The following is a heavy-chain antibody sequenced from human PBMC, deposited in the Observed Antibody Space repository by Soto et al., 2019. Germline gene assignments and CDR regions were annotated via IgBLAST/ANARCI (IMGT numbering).Heavy chain of an antibody. CDR2: IQNVGPT. CDR3: AREAVLCDGGRCSGVPVDV. CDR1: GFTVSSKY. D-gene: IGHD2-15*01. Sequence: EVQLVESGGGLVQPGGSLRLSCAASGFTVSSKYMSWVRQAPGKGLEWVSLIQNVGPTYYADSVKGRFTISRNPSENTVHLQMDSLRAEDTAVYYCAREAVLCDGGRCSGVPVDVWGKGTTVTVSS. V-gene: IGHV3-66*01. J-gene: IGHJ6*04.